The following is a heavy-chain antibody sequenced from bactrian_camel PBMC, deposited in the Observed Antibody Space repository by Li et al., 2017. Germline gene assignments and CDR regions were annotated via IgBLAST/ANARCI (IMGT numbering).Heavy chain of an antibody. CDR2: IDWNAMT. J-gene: IGHJ4*01. CDR1: ATTAYRNS. D-gene: IGHD1*01. CDR3: VTGRWMSGSTCEGEYF. Sequence: HVQRVESGGGSVQAGGSLKLSCAVSATTAYRNSWAWFRQAPGREREGVAAIDWNAMTTYADSVKGRFTISHNNARTTLRLQMNSLKPEDTAMYYCVTGRWMSGSTCEGEYFSGQGTQVTVS. V-gene: IGHV3S53*01.